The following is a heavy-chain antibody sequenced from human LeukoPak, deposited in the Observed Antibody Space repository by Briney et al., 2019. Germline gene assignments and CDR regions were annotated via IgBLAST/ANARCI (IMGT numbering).Heavy chain of an antibody. CDR1: GYTFSNYG. CDR3: ARDRWSSSSSEGTFDI. CDR2: INVYNGNT. V-gene: IGHV1-18*01. Sequence: ASVKVSCKASGYTFSNYGISWVRQAPGQGLEWMGWINVYNGNTVYAQKLRGRVTMTTDTSTSTGYMELRSLRSDGTAVYYCARDRWSSSSSEGTFDIWGQGTMVIVSS. D-gene: IGHD6-6*01. J-gene: IGHJ3*02.